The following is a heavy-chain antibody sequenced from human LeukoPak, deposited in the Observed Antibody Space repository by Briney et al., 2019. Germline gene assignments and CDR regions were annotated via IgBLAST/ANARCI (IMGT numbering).Heavy chain of an antibody. D-gene: IGHD2/OR15-2a*01. CDR1: GNYW. CDR3: VSFYEAY. Sequence: GVSLRLSCAASGNYWMHWVCQAPGKGLVWISHINSDGSWTSYADSVKGRFPISKDNAKNTVYLQMNNLRAEDTAVYYCVSFYEAYWGRGTLVTVSS. CDR2: INSDGSWT. J-gene: IGHJ4*02. V-gene: IGHV3-74*01.